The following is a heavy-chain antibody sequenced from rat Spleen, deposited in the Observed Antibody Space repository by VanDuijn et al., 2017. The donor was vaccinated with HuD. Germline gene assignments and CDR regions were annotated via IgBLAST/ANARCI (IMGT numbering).Heavy chain of an antibody. Sequence: QVQLKESGPGLVQPSQTLSLTCTVSGFSLTNYHVGWVRQSPGKGLEWMGVIWTGGTTAYHSSFNSRLSVSRDISMGQVFLRMSSLQTEDTATYYGVRANRERYAHFDYWGQGVVVTVSS. CDR1: GFSLTNYH. CDR3: VRANRERYAHFDY. D-gene: IGHD1-7*01. CDR2: IWTGGTT. V-gene: IGHV2-43*01. J-gene: IGHJ2*01.